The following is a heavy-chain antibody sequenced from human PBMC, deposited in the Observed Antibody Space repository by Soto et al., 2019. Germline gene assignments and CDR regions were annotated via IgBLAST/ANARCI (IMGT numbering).Heavy chain of an antibody. D-gene: IGHD4-17*01. V-gene: IGHV3-23*01. CDR1: GFTFSSYA. Sequence: GGSLRLSCAASGFTFSSYAMSWVRQAPGKGLEWVSAISGSGGSTYYADSVKGRFTISRDNSKNTLYLQMNSLRAEDTAVYYCAKSKLPLYGDYLYYYYYYMDVWGKGTTVTVSS. CDR3: AKSKLPLYGDYLYYYYYYMDV. CDR2: ISGSGGST. J-gene: IGHJ6*03.